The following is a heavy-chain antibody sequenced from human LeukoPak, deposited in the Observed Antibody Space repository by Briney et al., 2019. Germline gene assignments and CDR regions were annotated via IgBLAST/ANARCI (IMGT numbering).Heavy chain of an antibody. D-gene: IGHD2-2*01. J-gene: IGHJ5*02. Sequence: PGGPLRLSCAASGFTFSSYWMSWVRQAPGKGLEWVANIKQDGSEKYYVDSVKGRFTISRDNAKNSLYLQMNSLRAEDTAVYYCARDCSSTSCYDWFDPWGQGTLVTVSS. CDR1: GFTFSSYW. V-gene: IGHV3-7*05. CDR2: IKQDGSEK. CDR3: ARDCSSTSCYDWFDP.